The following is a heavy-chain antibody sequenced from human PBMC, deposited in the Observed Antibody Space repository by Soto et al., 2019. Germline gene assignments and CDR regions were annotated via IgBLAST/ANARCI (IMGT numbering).Heavy chain of an antibody. CDR1: GARVSTNSVT. D-gene: IGHD2-8*01. J-gene: IGHJ5*01. V-gene: IGHV6-1*01. CDR2: TYYRSKWFN. CDR3: VRLIGNSWLDS. Sequence: SQTLSLPCAISGARVSTNSVTWNWIRQSPSRGLEWLGRTYYRSKWFNDYAVSVKGRITINPDTSNNQLSLQLNSVTPDDRAVYYCVRLIGNSWLDSWGQGTLVPVSS.